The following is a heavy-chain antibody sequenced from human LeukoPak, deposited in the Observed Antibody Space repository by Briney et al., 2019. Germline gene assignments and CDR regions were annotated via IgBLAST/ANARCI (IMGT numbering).Heavy chain of an antibody. V-gene: IGHV3-23*01. J-gene: IGHJ4*02. CDR1: GFTFSSYA. Sequence: PGGSLRLSCAASGFTFSSYAMSWVRQASGKGLEWVSAISGSGGSTYYADSVKGRFTISRDNSKNTLYLQMNSLRAEDTAVYYCVGTVTSVGYWGQGTLVTVSS. D-gene: IGHD4-17*01. CDR3: VGTVTSVGY. CDR2: ISGSGGST.